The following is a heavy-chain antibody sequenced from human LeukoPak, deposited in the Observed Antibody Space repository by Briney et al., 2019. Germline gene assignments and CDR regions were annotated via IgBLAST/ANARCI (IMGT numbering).Heavy chain of an antibody. CDR2: ISYDGSNK. CDR1: GFTFSSYA. V-gene: IGHV3-30-3*01. CDR3: ARDGEKRWLQYTFDY. Sequence: GGSLRLSCAASGFTFSSYAMHWVRQAPGKGLEWVAVISYDGSNKHYADSVKGRFTISRDNSKNTLYLQMNSLRAEDTAVYYCARDGEKRWLQYTFDYWGQGTLVTVSS. J-gene: IGHJ4*02. D-gene: IGHD5-24*01.